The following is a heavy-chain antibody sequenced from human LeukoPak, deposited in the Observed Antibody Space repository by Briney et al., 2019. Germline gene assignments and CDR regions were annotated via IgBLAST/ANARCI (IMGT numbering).Heavy chain of an antibody. CDR2: ISSSSSYI. CDR1: GFTFSSYS. CDR3: ARGERGTYYYDSSGYSPFDY. J-gene: IGHJ4*02. Sequence: GGSLRLSCAASGFTFSSYSMNWVRQASGKGLEWVSSISSSSSYIYYADSVKGRFTISRDNAKNSLYLQMNSLRAEDTAVYYCARGERGTYYYDSSGYSPFDYWGQGTLVTVSS. V-gene: IGHV3-21*01. D-gene: IGHD3-22*01.